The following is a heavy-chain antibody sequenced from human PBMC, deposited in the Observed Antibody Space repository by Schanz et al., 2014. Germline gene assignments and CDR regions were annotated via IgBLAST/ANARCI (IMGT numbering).Heavy chain of an antibody. J-gene: IGHJ4*02. CDR2: ISSSSGTI. CDR1: GFTFSNYG. CDR3: AKHVRSLTGNDY. Sequence: VQLVESGGDLVKPGGSLRLSCEASGFTFSNYGMNWVRQAPEKGLEWVSYISSSSGTIYYADSVKGRFTISRDNAKNLLYLQVNSLRAEDTAVYYCAKHVRSLTGNDYWGQGTLVTVSS. V-gene: IGHV3-48*01. D-gene: IGHD3-9*01.